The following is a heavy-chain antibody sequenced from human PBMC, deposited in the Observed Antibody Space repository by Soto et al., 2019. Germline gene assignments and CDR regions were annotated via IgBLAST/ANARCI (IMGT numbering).Heavy chain of an antibody. J-gene: IGHJ6*02. CDR2: IYYSGNT. D-gene: IGHD2-2*01. CDR3: ARLGGYWSNNGCYGYYAMDV. Sequence: ETLSLTCTVSGGSVSSGSYYWGWIRQPPGKGLEWIGSIYYSGNTYYNPSLKSRVTMSVDTSKNQFSLKLSSVTAADTAVYYCARLGGYWSNNGCYGYYAMDVWGQGTTVTVSS. CDR1: GGSVSSGSYY. V-gene: IGHV4-39*01.